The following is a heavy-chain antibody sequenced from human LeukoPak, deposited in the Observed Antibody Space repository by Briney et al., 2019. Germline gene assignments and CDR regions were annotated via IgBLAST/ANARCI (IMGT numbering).Heavy chain of an antibody. CDR2: IYYSGST. D-gene: IGHD6-13*01. V-gene: IGHV4-39*01. CDR3: ARAYSSSWHWNWFDP. J-gene: IGHJ5*02. Sequence: SETLSLTCTVSGGSISSSSYYWGWIRQPPGKGPEWIGSIYYSGSTYYNPSLKSRVTISVDTPANQFSLKLSSVTAADTAVYYCARAYSSSWHWNWFDPWGRGTLVTVSS. CDR1: GGSISSSSYY.